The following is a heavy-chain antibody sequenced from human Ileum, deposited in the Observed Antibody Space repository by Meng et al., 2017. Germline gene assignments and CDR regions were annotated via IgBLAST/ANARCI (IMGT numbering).Heavy chain of an antibody. CDR2: INTGNGDA. CDR3: ARGHQNYDILTGSY. D-gene: IGHD3-9*01. J-gene: IGHJ4*02. V-gene: IGHV1-3*04. CDR1: GYTFTRYA. Sequence: QVQLVQSGVAVKNPGAPLKVSCKASGYTFTRYAMHWVRQAPGQRLEWMGWINTGNGDAKYSQRFQGRVTITRDTSASTVYMELSSLRSEDTTVYYCARGHQNYDILTGSYWGQGTLVTVSS.